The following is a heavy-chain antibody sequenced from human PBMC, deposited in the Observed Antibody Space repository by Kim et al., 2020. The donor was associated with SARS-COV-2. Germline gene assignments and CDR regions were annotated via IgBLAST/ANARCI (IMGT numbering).Heavy chain of an antibody. D-gene: IGHD2-8*01. CDR3: ARHNSCTNGVCYSPHYGMDV. J-gene: IGHJ6*02. CDR2: IYPGDSDT. V-gene: IGHV5-51*01. CDR1: GYSFTSYW. Sequence: GESLKISCKGSGYSFTSYWIGWVRQMPGKGLEWMGIIYPGDSDTRYSPSFQGQVTISADKSISTAYLQWSSLKASDTAMYYCARHNSCTNGVCYSPHYGMDVWGQGTTVTVSS.